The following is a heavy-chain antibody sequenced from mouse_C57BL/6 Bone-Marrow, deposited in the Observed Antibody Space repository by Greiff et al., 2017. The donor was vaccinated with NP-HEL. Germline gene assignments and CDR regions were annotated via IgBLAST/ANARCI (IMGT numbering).Heavy chain of an antibody. J-gene: IGHJ3*01. CDR3: ARIYYDYARFAY. Sequence: VQLQQPGAELVKPGASVKLSCKASGYTFTSYWMQWVKQRPGQGLEWIGEIDPSDSYTNYNQKFKGKATLTVDTSSSTAYMQLSSLTSEDSAVYYCARIYYDYARFAYWGQGTLVTVSA. V-gene: IGHV1-50*01. CDR2: IDPSDSYT. CDR1: GYTFTSYW. D-gene: IGHD2-4*01.